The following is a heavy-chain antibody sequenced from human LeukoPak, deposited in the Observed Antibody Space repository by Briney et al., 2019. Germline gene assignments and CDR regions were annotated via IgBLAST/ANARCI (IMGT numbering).Heavy chain of an antibody. J-gene: IGHJ6*03. D-gene: IGHD1-26*01. CDR1: GFTFSSYA. Sequence: GGSLRLSCAASGFTFSSYAMSWVRQAPGRGLEWVSAISGSGGSTYYADSVKGRFTISRDNAKNSLYLQMNSLRAEDTAVYYCARDEGATESYYMDVWGKGTTVTVSS. V-gene: IGHV3-23*01. CDR2: ISGSGGST. CDR3: ARDEGATESYYMDV.